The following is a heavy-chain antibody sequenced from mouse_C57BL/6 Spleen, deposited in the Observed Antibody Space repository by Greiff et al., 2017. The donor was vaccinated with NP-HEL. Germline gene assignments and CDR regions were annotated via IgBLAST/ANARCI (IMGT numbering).Heavy chain of an antibody. J-gene: IGHJ3*01. V-gene: IGHV14-4*01. D-gene: IGHD2-3*01. CDR1: GFNIKDDY. Sequence: EVKLQQSGAELVRPGASVKLSCTASGFNIKDDYMHWVKQRPEQGLEWIGWIDPENGDTEYASKFQGKATITADTSSNTAYLQLSSLTSEDTAVYYCTTPYDGYFADWGQGTLVTVSA. CDR3: TTPYDGYFAD. CDR2: IDPENGDT.